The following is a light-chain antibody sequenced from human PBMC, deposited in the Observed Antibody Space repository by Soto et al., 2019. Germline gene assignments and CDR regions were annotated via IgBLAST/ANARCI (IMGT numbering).Light chain of an antibody. J-gene: IGLJ3*02. CDR1: SSDVGGYNY. CDR2: DVS. Sequence: QSALTQPASVSGSPGQSITISCTGTSSDVGGYNYVSWYQHHPGKAPKLIIYDVSNRPSGVSNRLSGSKSGNTASLTISGLQAEDEADYHCSSYTTSGTFGVFGGGTKLTVL. CDR3: SSYTTSGTFGV. V-gene: IGLV2-14*03.